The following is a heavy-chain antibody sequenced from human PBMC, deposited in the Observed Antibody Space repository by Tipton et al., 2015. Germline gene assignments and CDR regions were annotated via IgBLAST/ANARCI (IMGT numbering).Heavy chain of an antibody. J-gene: IGHJ4*02. CDR2: IGSSSSTK. V-gene: IGHV3-48*02. CDR1: GFTFSSYS. Sequence: SLRLSCAASGFTFSSYSMNWVRQAPGKGLEWVSYIGSSSSTKSYADSVKGRFTVSRDNAKNSLYLQMDSLRDEDTAVYYCGREGTGYSYGGIDYWGQGTLVTVSS. CDR3: GREGTGYSYGGIDY. D-gene: IGHD5-18*01.